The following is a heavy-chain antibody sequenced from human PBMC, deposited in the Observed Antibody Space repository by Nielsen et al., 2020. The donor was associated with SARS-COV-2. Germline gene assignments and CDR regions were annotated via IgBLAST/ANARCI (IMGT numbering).Heavy chain of an antibody. J-gene: IGHJ4*02. CDR2: ISWNSGSI. CDR1: GFTFDDYA. D-gene: IGHD3-3*01. CDR3: VRDSSVVIWSGYPVD. V-gene: IGHV3-9*01. Sequence: GGSLRLSCAASGFTFDDYAMHWVRQAPGKGLEWVSGISWNSGSIGYADSVKGQFTISRDNAKNSLYLQMNSLRAEDTAVYYCVRDSSVVIWSGYPVDWGQGTLVTVSS.